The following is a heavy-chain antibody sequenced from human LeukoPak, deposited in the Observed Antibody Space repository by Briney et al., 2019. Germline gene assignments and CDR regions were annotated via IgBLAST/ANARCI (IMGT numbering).Heavy chain of an antibody. CDR2: INSDGSST. CDR3: ARDYKYAFDN. J-gene: IGHJ4*02. D-gene: IGHD5-24*01. CDR1: GFTFSSYW. Sequence: GGSLRLSCAASGFTFSSYWMHWVRQAPGKGLVWVSRINSDGSSTSYADSVKGRFTISGDKAKNSLYLQMNSLRVEDTAAYYCARDYKYAFDNWGQGTLVTVSS. V-gene: IGHV3-74*01.